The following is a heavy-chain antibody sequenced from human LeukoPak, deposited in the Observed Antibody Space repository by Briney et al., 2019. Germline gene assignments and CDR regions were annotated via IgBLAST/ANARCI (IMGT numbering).Heavy chain of an antibody. D-gene: IGHD5-18*01. CDR1: GFTFSSYS. J-gene: IGHJ4*02. CDR3: AKDLLKISPHIQLWLDY. V-gene: IGHV3-23*01. Sequence: PGGSLRLSCAASGFTFSSYSMNWVRQAPGKGLEWVSAISGSGGSTYYADSVKGRFTISRDNSKNTLYLQMNSLRAEDTAVYYCAKDLLKISPHIQLWLDYWGQGTLVTVSS. CDR2: ISGSGGST.